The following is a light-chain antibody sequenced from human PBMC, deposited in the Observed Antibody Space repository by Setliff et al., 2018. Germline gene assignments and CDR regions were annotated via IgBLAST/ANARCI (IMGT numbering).Light chain of an antibody. J-gene: IGLJ1*01. CDR3: SSYAGSNNFPYV. Sequence: QSVLTQPPSASGSPGQSVTISCTGTSSDVGGYNYVSWYQQHPGKAPKLMIYEVSKRPSGVPDRFSGFKSGNTASLTVSGLQAEDEADYYCSSYAGSNNFPYVFGTGTKV. CDR1: SSDVGGYNY. CDR2: EVS. V-gene: IGLV2-8*01.